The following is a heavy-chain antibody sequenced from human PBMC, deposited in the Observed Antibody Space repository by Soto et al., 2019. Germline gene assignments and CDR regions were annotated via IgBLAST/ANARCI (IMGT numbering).Heavy chain of an antibody. CDR1: EYSFSIFL. V-gene: IGHV5-10-1*04. J-gene: IGHJ4*02. CDR2: IDPSNSYV. D-gene: IGHD3-10*01. Sequence: PGESLQISCQAFEYSFSIFLISWVRQLPVKGLEWMGRIDPSNSYVAYSPSFQGRVTISVDRSARTAFLHWRSLKASDSATYYCARHKAGSGTANFDFCGQG. CDR3: ARHKAGSGTANFDF.